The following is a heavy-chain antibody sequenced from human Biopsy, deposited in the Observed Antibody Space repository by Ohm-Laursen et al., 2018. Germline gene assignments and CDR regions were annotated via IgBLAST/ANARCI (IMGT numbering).Heavy chain of an antibody. CDR2: ISGGGTI. CDR1: GFSFSDYH. CDR3: ARDTRWSPYSMDV. Sequence: GSLRLSCTASGFSFSDYHMRWIRQAPGRGLEWVSYISGGGTIYYGDSMKGRVTISRDHAKNSLYLQMHSLRAEDTAVYYCARDTRWSPYSMDVWGQGTTVTVSS. J-gene: IGHJ6*02. D-gene: IGHD4-23*01. V-gene: IGHV3-11*01.